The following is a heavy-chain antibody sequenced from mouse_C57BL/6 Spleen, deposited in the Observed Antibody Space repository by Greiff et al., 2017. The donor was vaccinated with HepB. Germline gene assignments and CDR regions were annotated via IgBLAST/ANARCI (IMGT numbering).Heavy chain of an antibody. Sequence: VQLQQPGAELVKPGASVKMSCKASGYTFTSYWITWVKQRPGQGLEWIGDIYPGSGSTNYNEKFKSKATLTVDTSSSTAYMQLSSLTSEDSAVYYCARRYYSNYVGAMDYWGQGTSVTVSS. V-gene: IGHV1-55*01. CDR2: IYPGSGST. CDR3: ARRYYSNYVGAMDY. J-gene: IGHJ4*01. D-gene: IGHD2-5*01. CDR1: GYTFTSYW.